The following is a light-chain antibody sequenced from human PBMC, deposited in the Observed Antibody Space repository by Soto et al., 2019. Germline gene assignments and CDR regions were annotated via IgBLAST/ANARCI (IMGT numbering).Light chain of an antibody. V-gene: IGKV4-1*01. CDR2: WAS. CDR3: QQYYDLPLT. J-gene: IGKJ4*01. CDR1: QSVLYSSNNKDY. Sequence: DIVMTQSPDSLAVSLGERATINCKSSQSVLYSSNNKDYLAWYQQKPGQSPKLLIYWASTRESGVPDRFSGSGSGTDFTLTISSLQAEDAAVYYCQQYYDLPLTFGGGTKVEIK.